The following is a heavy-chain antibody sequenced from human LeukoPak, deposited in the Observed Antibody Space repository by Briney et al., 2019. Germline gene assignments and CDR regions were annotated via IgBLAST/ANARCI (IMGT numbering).Heavy chain of an antibody. CDR1: GGTFSSYA. Sequence: APVKVSCKASGGTFSSYAISWVRQAPGQGLEWMEGIIPIFGTANYAQKFQGRVTITADESTSTAYMELSSLRSEDTAVYYCARSDSGYDYNWFDPWGQGTLVTVSS. V-gene: IGHV1-69*13. CDR3: ARSDSGYDYNWFDP. J-gene: IGHJ5*02. D-gene: IGHD5-12*01. CDR2: IIPIFGTA.